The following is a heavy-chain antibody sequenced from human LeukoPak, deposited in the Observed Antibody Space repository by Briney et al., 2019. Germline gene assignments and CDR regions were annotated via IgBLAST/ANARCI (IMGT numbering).Heavy chain of an antibody. Sequence: ASVKVSCKASGGTFSSYAISWVRQAPGQGLEWMGGIIPIFGTANYAQKFQGRVTITADESTSTAYMELSSLRSEDTAVYYCARGKIRHYYGSGSYSSDYWGQGTLVTVSS. D-gene: IGHD3-10*01. CDR3: ARGKIRHYYGSGSYSSDY. CDR1: GGTFSSYA. CDR2: IIPIFGTA. J-gene: IGHJ4*02. V-gene: IGHV1-69*13.